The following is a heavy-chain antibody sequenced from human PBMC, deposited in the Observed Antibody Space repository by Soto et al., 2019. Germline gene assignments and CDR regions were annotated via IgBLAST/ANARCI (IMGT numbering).Heavy chain of an antibody. D-gene: IGHD3-9*01. CDR1: GYTFTSYD. Sequence: ASVKVSCKASGYTFTSYDINWVRQATGQGLEWMGWMNPNSGNTGYAQKFQGRVTMTRNTSISTAYMELSSLRAEDSAVFYFAFGLSSFSVLYFDWLSPAFHIGVDVWGQGTTVTVS. CDR2: MNPNSGNT. V-gene: IGHV1-8*01. CDR3: AFGLSSFSVLYFDWLSPAFHIGVDV. J-gene: IGHJ6*02.